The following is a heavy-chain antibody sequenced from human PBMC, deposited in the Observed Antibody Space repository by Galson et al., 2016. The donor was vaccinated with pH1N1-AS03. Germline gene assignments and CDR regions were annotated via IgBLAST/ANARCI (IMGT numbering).Heavy chain of an antibody. J-gene: IGHJ4*02. CDR2: IYWNDAK. D-gene: IGHD6-13*01. CDR3: THAGTGYNSSRTCFDY. CDR1: GFSLSTTSVG. V-gene: IGHV2-5*01. Sequence: PALVKPTQTLTLTCTFSGFSLSTTSVGVGWIRQPPGKALEWLALIYWNDAKRYSPSLKSRLTITKDTSRNQVVLTMTNVDPVATAPYYCTHAGTGYNSSRTCFDYWAREPRSPSPQ.